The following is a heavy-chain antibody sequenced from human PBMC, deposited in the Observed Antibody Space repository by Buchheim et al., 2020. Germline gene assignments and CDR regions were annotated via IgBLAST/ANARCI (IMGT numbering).Heavy chain of an antibody. Sequence: QVQLVQSGAEVKKPGASVKVSYKASGYTFTSYYMHWVRQAPGQGLEWMGIINPSGGSTSYAQKFQGRVTMTRATSTSTVYMELSSLRSEDTAVYYCARDRRYDSSGYYSPHFDYWGQGTL. CDR2: INPSGGST. CDR1: GYTFTSYY. D-gene: IGHD3-22*01. J-gene: IGHJ4*02. CDR3: ARDRRYDSSGYYSPHFDY. V-gene: IGHV1-46*01.